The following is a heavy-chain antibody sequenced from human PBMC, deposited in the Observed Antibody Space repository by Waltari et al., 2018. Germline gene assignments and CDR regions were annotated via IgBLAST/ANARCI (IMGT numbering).Heavy chain of an antibody. CDR1: GGSIGSSRNY. V-gene: IGHV4-39*07. D-gene: IGHD6-25*01. CDR2: ISDSGST. CDR3: ARDGRWPQFGYAFDI. J-gene: IGHJ3*02. Sequence: QQQLQESGPVQVKSSDTLSLPYTDSGGSIGSSRNYGVRISEAPRKGLEWIGSISDSGSTYYTPSLKSRVTISVDTSKNQFSLKLSSVTAADTAVYYCARDGRWPQFGYAFDIWGQGTMVTVSS.